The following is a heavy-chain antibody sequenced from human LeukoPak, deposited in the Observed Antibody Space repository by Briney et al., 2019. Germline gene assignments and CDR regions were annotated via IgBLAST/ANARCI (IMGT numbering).Heavy chain of an antibody. Sequence: PSETLSLTCAVYGGSFSSYYWTWIRQAPGKGLEWVSSISSSSSYIYYADSVKGRFTISRDNAKNSLYLQMNSLRAEDTAVYYCARVLGYSHTPLDYWGQGTLVTVSS. CDR1: GGSFSSYY. J-gene: IGHJ4*02. CDR2: ISSSSSYI. CDR3: ARVLGYSHTPLDY. D-gene: IGHD5-18*01. V-gene: IGHV3-21*01.